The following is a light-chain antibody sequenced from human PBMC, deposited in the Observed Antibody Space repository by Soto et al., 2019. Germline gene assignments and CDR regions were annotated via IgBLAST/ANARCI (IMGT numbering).Light chain of an antibody. J-gene: IGLJ3*02. CDR1: SRDVGGYNY. CDR3: SSYAGSNNLV. Sequence: QSALTQPASVSGSRGQSITISCSGSSRDVGGYNYVSWYQQHPGKAPKLIISEVSKRPSGVPDRFSGSKSGNTASLSVSGLQADDEADYYCSSYAGSNNLVFGGGTKVTVL. V-gene: IGLV2-8*01. CDR2: EVS.